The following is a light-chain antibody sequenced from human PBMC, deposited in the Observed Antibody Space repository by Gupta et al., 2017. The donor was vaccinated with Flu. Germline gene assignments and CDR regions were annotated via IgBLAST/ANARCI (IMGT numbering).Light chain of an antibody. CDR2: EVS. CDR3: RSYTSSSTNV. Sequence: SITISCTGTSSDVGGYNYVAWYQQHPGKAPKLMIYEVSNRPAGVANRFSGSKSGNTASLTISGLQEEDEADYYCRSYTSSSTNVFGTGTKVTVL. CDR1: SSDVGGYNY. J-gene: IGLJ1*01. V-gene: IGLV2-14*01.